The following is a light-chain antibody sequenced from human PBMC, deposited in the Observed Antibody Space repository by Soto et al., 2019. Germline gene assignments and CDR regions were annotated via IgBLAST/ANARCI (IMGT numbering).Light chain of an antibody. Sequence: EVVLTQSPATLSLSPGDRATLSCRASQSVTTFLAWYQQKPGQAPRLLISHASHRANGIPARFSGSGSGTDFNLTISGLEPEDFAVYFCQQRSYWPLTFGGGTKVDIK. V-gene: IGKV3-11*01. CDR1: QSVTTF. CDR3: QQRSYWPLT. CDR2: HAS. J-gene: IGKJ4*01.